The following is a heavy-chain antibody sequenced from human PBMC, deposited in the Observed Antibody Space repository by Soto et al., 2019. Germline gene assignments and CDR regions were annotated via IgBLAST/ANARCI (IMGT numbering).Heavy chain of an antibody. Sequence: EARLLASGGGLVQPGGSLRLSCAASGFTFSVYAMSLVRQAPGKGLEWVSGISGSGDSTHYADSVKGRFTVSRDNSKSMLYLQTNSLRAEDTAIDYCAKALYGGFTYWGQGTLVTVSS. CDR2: ISGSGDST. CDR1: GFTFSVYA. D-gene: IGHD3-10*01. J-gene: IGHJ4*02. V-gene: IGHV3-23*01. CDR3: AKALYGGFTY.